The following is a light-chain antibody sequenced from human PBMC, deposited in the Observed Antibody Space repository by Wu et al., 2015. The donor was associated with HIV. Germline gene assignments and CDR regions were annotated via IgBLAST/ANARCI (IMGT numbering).Light chain of an antibody. V-gene: IGKV1-5*03. CDR2: KTS. CDR3: QAYDSYYFYS. Sequence: DIQMTQSPSTLSASVGDRVTITCRASETIGDWVAWYQRKPGKAPNLLMYKTSNLKNGVPSRFSGSGSGTQFTLTISNLQPDDFATYYCQAYDSYYFYSFGQGTKLEIE. J-gene: IGKJ2*03. CDR1: ETIGDW.